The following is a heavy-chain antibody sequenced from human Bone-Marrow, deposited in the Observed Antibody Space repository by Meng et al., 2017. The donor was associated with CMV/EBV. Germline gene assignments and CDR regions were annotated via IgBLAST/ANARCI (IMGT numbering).Heavy chain of an antibody. V-gene: IGHV2-5*02. CDR2: IYWDDDT. Sequence: TPLKEFVPPLGHPPPPHTLAVLLPWFPHRPSGVGSGWTRHPPGKALECLALIYWDDDTRYSPSLKSRLTITKDTSKNQVVLTMTNMDPVDTATYYCARHRGGGIAARYVDYWGQGTLVTVSS. CDR3: ARHRGGGIAARYVDY. D-gene: IGHD6-6*01. J-gene: IGHJ4*02. CDR1: WFPHRPSGVG.